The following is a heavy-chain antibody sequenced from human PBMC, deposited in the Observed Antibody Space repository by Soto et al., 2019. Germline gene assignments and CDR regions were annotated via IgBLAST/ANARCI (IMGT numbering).Heavy chain of an antibody. D-gene: IGHD4-17*01. Sequence: SVKVSCKASGGTFSSYTISWVRQAPGQGLEWMGRIIPILGIANYAQKFQGRVTITADKSTSTAYMELSSLRSEDTAVYYCARSYGEDAFDIWGQGTLVTVSS. V-gene: IGHV1-69*02. J-gene: IGHJ3*02. CDR3: ARSYGEDAFDI. CDR1: GGTFSSYT. CDR2: IIPILGIA.